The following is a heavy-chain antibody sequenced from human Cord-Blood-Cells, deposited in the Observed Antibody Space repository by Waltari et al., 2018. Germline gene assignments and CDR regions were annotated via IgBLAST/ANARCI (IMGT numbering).Heavy chain of an antibody. V-gene: IGHV1-2*04. J-gene: IGHJ3*02. CDR2: INPKSGGT. CDR3: ARGALGSGWYAFDI. D-gene: IGHD6-19*01. CDR1: GYTFTGYY. Sequence: QVQLVQSGAVVKKPGASVKVSCKASGYTFTGYYMHWVRQAPGQGLEWMGWINPKSGGTNYAQKFQGWVTMTRDTAISTAYMELSRLRSDDTAVYYCARGALGSGWYAFDIWGQGTMVTISS.